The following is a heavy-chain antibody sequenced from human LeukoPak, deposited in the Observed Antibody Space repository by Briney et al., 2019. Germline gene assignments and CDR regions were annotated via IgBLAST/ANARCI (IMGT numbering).Heavy chain of an antibody. J-gene: IGHJ4*02. CDR2: INPSGGST. V-gene: IGHV1-46*01. D-gene: IGHD1-26*01. Sequence: GASVKVSCKASGYTFTGYYMHWVRQAPGQGLEWMGIINPSGGSTSYAQKFQGRVTMTRDMSTSTVYMGLSSLRSEDTAVYYCARDKWELPHYWGQGTLVTVSS. CDR3: ARDKWELPHY. CDR1: GYTFTGYY.